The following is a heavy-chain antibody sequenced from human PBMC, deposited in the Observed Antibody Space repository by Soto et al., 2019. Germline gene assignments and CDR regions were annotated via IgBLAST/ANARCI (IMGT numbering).Heavy chain of an antibody. V-gene: IGHV4-4*02. Sequence: PSETLSLTCAVSGGSISSSNWWSWVRQPPGKGLEWIGEIYHSGSTNYNPSLKSRVTISVDKSKNQFSLKLSSVTAADTAVYYCARVEGGGSGYEVYFDYWGQGTLVTVSS. CDR3: ARVEGGGSGYEVYFDY. D-gene: IGHD5-12*01. J-gene: IGHJ4*02. CDR1: GGSISSSNW. CDR2: IYHSGST.